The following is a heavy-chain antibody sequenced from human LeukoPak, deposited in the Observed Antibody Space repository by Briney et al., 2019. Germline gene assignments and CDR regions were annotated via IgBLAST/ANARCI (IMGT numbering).Heavy chain of an antibody. V-gene: IGHV3-21*01. J-gene: IGHJ4*02. D-gene: IGHD2-2*01. CDR3: ARDHRSSTSCFPSGTNYFDS. Sequence: PGGSLRLSCAASGFTFSSYTMNWVRQAPGKGLEWVSSISSSRSYIYNADSVKGRFTISRDNAKNSLYLQMNSLRAEDTAVYYCARDHRSSTSCFPSGTNYFDSWGQGTPVTVSS. CDR2: ISSSRSYI. CDR1: GFTFSSYT.